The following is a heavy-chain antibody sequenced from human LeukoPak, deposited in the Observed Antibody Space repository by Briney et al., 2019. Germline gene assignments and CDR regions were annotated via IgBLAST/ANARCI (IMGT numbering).Heavy chain of an antibody. CDR3: GRAWSVPLENAFDI. Sequence: GGSLRLSCAASGFTFTKYAIKWVRKAPGKGLEYVSSISTNGGSTYYADSVKGRFTISRDNSKKMVYHQMDRLIAEDMAFYYFGRAWSVPLENAFDIWGQGTMVTVSS. V-gene: IGHV3-64*02. CDR1: GFTFTKYA. D-gene: IGHD2-8*02. CDR2: ISTNGGST. J-gene: IGHJ3*02.